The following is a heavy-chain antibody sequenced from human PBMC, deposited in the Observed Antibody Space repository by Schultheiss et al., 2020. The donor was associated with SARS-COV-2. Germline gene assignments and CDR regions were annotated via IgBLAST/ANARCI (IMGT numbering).Heavy chain of an antibody. V-gene: IGHV4-59*08. D-gene: IGHD3-10*01. CDR2: IYYSGST. CDR3: ARQVGDTMVRGVSLDWFDP. CDR1: GGSFSGYY. J-gene: IGHJ5*02. Sequence: SETLSLTCAVYGGSFSGYYWSWIRQPAGKGLEWIGYIYYSGSTNYNPSLKSQVTISVDTSKNQFSLKLSSVTAADTAVYYCARQVGDTMVRGVSLDWFDPWGQGTLVTVSS.